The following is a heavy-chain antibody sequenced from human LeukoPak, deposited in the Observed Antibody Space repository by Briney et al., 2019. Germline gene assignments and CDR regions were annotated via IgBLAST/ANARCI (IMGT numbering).Heavy chain of an antibody. Sequence: ASVRVSCKASGYTFTDYYIHCVRPAPGQGREWMGWINPNSGGTNYAQKFQGRVTMTRDTSISTAYMELSRLRSDDTAVYYCANSGSYWGWFDPWGQGTLVTVSS. D-gene: IGHD1-26*01. J-gene: IGHJ5*02. V-gene: IGHV1-2*02. CDR2: INPNSGGT. CDR1: GYTFTDYY. CDR3: ANSGSYWGWFDP.